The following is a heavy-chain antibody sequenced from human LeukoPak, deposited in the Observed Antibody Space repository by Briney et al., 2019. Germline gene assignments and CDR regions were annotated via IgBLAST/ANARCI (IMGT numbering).Heavy chain of an antibody. V-gene: IGHV1-24*01. J-gene: IGHJ4*02. Sequence: ASVKVSCKVSGYTLNEVSMHWVRQAPGKGLEWMGSFDPEDGEIVYAQKFLGRVSMTEDTSTDTAYMRLSSLRSEDTAVYYCATGTSLGYSGHEIDYWGQGTLVTVSS. D-gene: IGHD5-12*01. CDR2: FDPEDGEI. CDR3: ATGTSLGYSGHEIDY. CDR1: GYTLNEVS.